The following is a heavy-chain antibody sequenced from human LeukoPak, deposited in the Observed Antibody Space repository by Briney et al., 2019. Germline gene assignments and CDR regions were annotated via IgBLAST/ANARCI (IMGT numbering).Heavy chain of an antibody. D-gene: IGHD1-26*01. CDR3: ARQGREWELLNFDY. CDR1: GFTFSSYE. V-gene: IGHV3-48*03. Sequence: GGSLRLSCAASGFTFSSYEMNWVRQAPGKGLEWVSYISSSGSTIYYADSVKGRFTISRDNAKNSLYLQMNSLRAEDTAVYYCARQGREWELLNFDYWGQGTLVTVSS. J-gene: IGHJ4*02. CDR2: ISSSGSTI.